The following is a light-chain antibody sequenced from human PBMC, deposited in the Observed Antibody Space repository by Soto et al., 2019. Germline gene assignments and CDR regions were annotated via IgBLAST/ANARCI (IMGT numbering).Light chain of an antibody. CDR1: QSVSSSY. V-gene: IGKV3-20*01. J-gene: IGKJ4*01. Sequence: EIVLTQSPGTLSLSPGERATFSCRASQSVSSSYLAWYQQKPGQAPRLLIYGASSRATGIPDRFSGSGSGTDFTLTISRLEPEDFAVYYCQQYGSSPAVTFGGGTKVEIK. CDR3: QQYGSSPAVT. CDR2: GAS.